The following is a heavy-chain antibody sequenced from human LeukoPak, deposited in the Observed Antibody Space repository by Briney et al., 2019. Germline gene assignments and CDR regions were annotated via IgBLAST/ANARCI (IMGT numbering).Heavy chain of an antibody. D-gene: IGHD3-3*01. CDR2: MNPNSGNT. J-gene: IGHJ6*03. CDR1: GYTFTSYD. Sequence: ASVKISCKASGYTFTSYDINWVRQATGQGLEWMGWMNPNSGNTGYAQKFQGRVTITRNTSISTACMELSSLRSEDTAVYYCARQIAEYDFWSGYYTRYYYYYMDVWGKGTTVTVSS. V-gene: IGHV1-8*03. CDR3: ARQIAEYDFWSGYYTRYYYYYMDV.